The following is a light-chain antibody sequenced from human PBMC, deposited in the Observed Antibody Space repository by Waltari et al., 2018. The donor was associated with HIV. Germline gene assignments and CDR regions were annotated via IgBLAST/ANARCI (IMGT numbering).Light chain of an antibody. CDR2: NYN. Sequence: QSVPTQPPSTSGTPGQRVTIYCSGSFSNIGSNAVTWYKHLPGAAPKLLIYNYNQRPSGVPDRFSGSRSGTSASLAISGLQSEDEADYYCASWDDTVHGWVFGGGTRLTVL. J-gene: IGLJ3*02. V-gene: IGLV1-44*01. CDR1: FSNIGSNA. CDR3: ASWDDTVHGWV.